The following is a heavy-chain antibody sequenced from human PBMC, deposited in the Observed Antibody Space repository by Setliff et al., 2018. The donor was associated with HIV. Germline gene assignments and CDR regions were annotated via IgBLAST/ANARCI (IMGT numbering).Heavy chain of an antibody. CDR2: ISHTGNI. J-gene: IGHJ4*02. Sequence: SETLSLTCAVYGGSLRGYYWSWVRQSPLKGLEWIGEISHTGNINYNTALSNRVTVSADTSKNQFSLKLTSVTAADTAVYFCARLHLRVPPSIFDYWSPGTMVTVSS. CDR1: GGSLRGYY. V-gene: IGHV4-34*01. CDR3: ARLHLRVPPSIFDY. D-gene: IGHD2-2*01.